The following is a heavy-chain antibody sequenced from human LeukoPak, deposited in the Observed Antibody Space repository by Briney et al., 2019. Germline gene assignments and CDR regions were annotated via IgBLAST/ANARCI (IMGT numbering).Heavy chain of an antibody. CDR1: RFTSSNNA. CDR2: IRSNGGHT. V-gene: IGHV3-64*02. Sequence: GGSLRLSCAASRFTSSNNAMHWVRHAPGKGLEYVSAIRSNGGHTYYTDSVKGRFTLSRDNSTNTLYLQMGSLRAEDMAVYYCAREGVSMSSAFDYWGQGTLVTGSS. CDR3: AREGVSMSSAFDY. D-gene: IGHD2/OR15-2a*01. J-gene: IGHJ4*02.